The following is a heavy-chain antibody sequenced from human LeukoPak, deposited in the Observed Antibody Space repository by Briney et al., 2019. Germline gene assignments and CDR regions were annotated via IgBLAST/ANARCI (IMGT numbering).Heavy chain of an antibody. CDR3: ARVDYRAGTTLDY. J-gene: IGHJ4*02. Sequence: SETLFLTCTVSGGSISSYYWSWIRQPPGKGLEWIGYIYYSGSTNYNPSLKSRVTISVDTSKNQFSLKLSSVTAADTAVYYCARVDYRAGTTLDYWGQGTLVTVSS. V-gene: IGHV4-59*01. CDR1: GGSISSYY. CDR2: IYYSGST. D-gene: IGHD1-1*01.